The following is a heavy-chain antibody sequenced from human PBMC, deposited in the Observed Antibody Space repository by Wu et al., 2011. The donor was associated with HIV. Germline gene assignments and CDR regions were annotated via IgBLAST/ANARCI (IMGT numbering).Heavy chain of an antibody. Sequence: QVQLVQSGAEVKKPGSSVKVSCTASGGTFSSYAISWVRQAPGQGLEWMGRIISIFGTPNYAQKFQGRVTITADESTSTAYMELSSLRSEDTAVYYCARVSEPTYYYESSGLYGVDVWGQGTTVTVSS. D-gene: IGHD3-22*01. CDR1: GGTFSSYA. J-gene: IGHJ6*02. V-gene: IGHV1-69*15. CDR2: IISIFGTP. CDR3: ARVSEPTYYYESSGLYGVDV.